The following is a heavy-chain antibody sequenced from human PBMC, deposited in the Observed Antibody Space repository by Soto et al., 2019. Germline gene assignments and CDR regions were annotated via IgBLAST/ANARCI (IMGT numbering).Heavy chain of an antibody. Sequence: ASVKVSCKASGYTFTSYDINWVRQATGQGFEYLGWMNPNSGNTGYVKKFQGRVTMTRDTSTSTVYMELSSLRSEGTAVYYCARNIVVVGSPGTYYYGMDVWGQGTTVTVSS. CDR2: MNPNSGNT. D-gene: IGHD2-15*01. J-gene: IGHJ6*02. CDR3: ARNIVVVGSPGTYYYGMDV. CDR1: GYTFTSYD. V-gene: IGHV1-8*01.